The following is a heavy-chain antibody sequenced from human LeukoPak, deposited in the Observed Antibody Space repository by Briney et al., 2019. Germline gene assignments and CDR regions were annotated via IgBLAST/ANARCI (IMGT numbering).Heavy chain of an antibody. CDR3: ARDEEAAGTRYFDP. CDR2: ISPSGSTM. D-gene: IGHD6-13*01. V-gene: IGHV3-11*01. Sequence: GGSLRLSCAASGFTFSDYYMNWIRQAPGKGLEWVSYISPSGSTMQYADSVEGRFTISRDNAKNSLYLQMNSLRAEDTAVYYCARDEEAAGTRYFDPWGQGTLVTVSS. J-gene: IGHJ5*02. CDR1: GFTFSDYY.